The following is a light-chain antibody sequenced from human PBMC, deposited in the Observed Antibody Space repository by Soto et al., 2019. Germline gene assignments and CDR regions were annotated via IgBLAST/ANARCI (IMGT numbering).Light chain of an antibody. V-gene: IGKV3-11*01. J-gene: IGKJ4*01. Sequence: EVVLTQSPAILSLSPGERATLSCRASQSIGSTLAWYQQRSGQAPRLLIYDASSRATGIPGRISGSGSGTDFTLTISSLEVEHFAVYYCQHRGNWPAFGGGTKVEIK. CDR1: QSIGST. CDR3: QHRGNWPA. CDR2: DAS.